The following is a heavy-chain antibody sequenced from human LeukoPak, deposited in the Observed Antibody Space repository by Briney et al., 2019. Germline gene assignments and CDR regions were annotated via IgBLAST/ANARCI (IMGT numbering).Heavy chain of an antibody. V-gene: IGHV3-23*01. CDR1: GFTFSSYA. D-gene: IGHD3-22*01. J-gene: IGHJ4*02. CDR2: ISGSGGST. Sequence: GGSLRLSCAASGFTFSSYAMSWVRQAPGKGLEWVSAISGSGGSTYYADSVKGRFTISRDNSKNTLYLQMNSLSAEDAAVYYCAKFGSRYYYDSSGYYFDYWGQGTLVTVSS. CDR3: AKFGSRYYYDSSGYYFDY.